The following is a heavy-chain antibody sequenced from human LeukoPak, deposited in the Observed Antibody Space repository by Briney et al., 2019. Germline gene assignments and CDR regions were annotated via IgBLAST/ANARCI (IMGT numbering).Heavy chain of an antibody. CDR1: GYTFTNYG. CDR2: ISAYNGNT. Sequence: ASVKVSFTASGYTFTNYGISWVRQAPGQGLEWMGWISAYNGNTNYAQKLQGRVTMTTDTSTSTAYMELRSLRSDDTAVYYCARGQTLYAPAASPHYYWGQGTLVTVSS. V-gene: IGHV1-18*01. J-gene: IGHJ4*02. CDR3: ARGQTLYAPAASPHYY. D-gene: IGHD2-2*01.